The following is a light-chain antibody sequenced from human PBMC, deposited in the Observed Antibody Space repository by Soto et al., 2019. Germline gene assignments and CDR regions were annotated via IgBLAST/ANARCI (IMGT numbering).Light chain of an antibody. CDR1: QSVSSSY. V-gene: IGKV3-15*01. CDR3: QQYNNWPLT. CDR2: GAS. Sequence: EIVLTQSPGTLSLSPGERATLSCRASQSVSSSYLAWYRQKPGQAPRLLIYGASTRATGIPARFSGSGSGTEFTLTISSLQSEDFAVYYCQQYNNWPLTFGGGTKVDIK. J-gene: IGKJ4*01.